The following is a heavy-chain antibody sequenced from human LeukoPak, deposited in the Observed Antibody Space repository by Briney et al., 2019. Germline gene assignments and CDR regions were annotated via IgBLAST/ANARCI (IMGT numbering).Heavy chain of an antibody. D-gene: IGHD1-26*01. J-gene: IGHJ4*02. CDR3: AREHLTELLPVDY. CDR1: GYTFSSYG. V-gene: IGHV1-18*01. CDR2: ISAYNGNT. Sequence: DSVTVSCKASGYTFSSYGISWVRQAPGQGLEWMGWISAYNGNTNYAQKLQGRVTMTTDTSTTTAYMELRSLRSDDTAVYYCAREHLTELLPVDYCGQGTLVTVSS.